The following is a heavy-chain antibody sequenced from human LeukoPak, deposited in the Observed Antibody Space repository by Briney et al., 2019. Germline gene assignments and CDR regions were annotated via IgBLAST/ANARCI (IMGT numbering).Heavy chain of an antibody. CDR1: GFTFSSYA. CDR2: ISYDGSNK. V-gene: IGHV3-30-3*01. Sequence: GGSLRLSCAASGFTFSSYAMHWVRQAPGKGLEWVAVISYDGSNKYCADSVKGRFTISRDNSKNTLYLQMNSLRAEDTAVYYCARDRRIYCGGDCFDAFDIWGQGTMVTVSS. CDR3: ARDRRIYCGGDCFDAFDI. D-gene: IGHD2-21*02. J-gene: IGHJ3*02.